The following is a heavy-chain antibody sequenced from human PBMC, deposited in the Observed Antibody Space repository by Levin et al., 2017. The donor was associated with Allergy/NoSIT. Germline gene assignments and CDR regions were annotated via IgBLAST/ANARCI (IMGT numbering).Heavy chain of an antibody. J-gene: IGHJ4*02. CDR3: ASYSGTSAYFDY. V-gene: IGHV4-4*07. D-gene: IGHD1-26*01. CDR1: GGSISSYS. Sequence: SETLSLTCTVSGGSISSYSWSWIRQPAGKGLEWIGRLYTSGTTNYNPSLKSRVTMSVDTSKNQFSLKLSSVTAADTAVYYCASYSGTSAYFDYWGQGTLVTVSS. CDR2: LYTSGTT.